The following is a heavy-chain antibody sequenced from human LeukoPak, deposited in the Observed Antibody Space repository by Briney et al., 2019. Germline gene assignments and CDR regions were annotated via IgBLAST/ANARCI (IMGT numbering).Heavy chain of an antibody. CDR2: IKHSGST. CDR1: GGSFSGYY. D-gene: IGHD2-15*01. J-gene: IGHJ4*02. V-gene: IGHV4-34*01. Sequence: SETLSLTCAVYGGSFSGYYWSWIRQPPEKGLEWIGEIKHSGSTYYNPSLKSRVTMSVDTSKNQFSLKLNSVTAADTAVYYCASLVVGAENYFDYWGQGTLVTVSS. CDR3: ASLVVGAENYFDY.